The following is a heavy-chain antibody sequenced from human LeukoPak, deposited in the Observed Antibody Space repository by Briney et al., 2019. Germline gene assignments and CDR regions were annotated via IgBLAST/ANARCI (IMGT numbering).Heavy chain of an antibody. J-gene: IGHJ6*03. CDR3: ARLSAYCYGSYFYYYMDV. D-gene: IGHD3-10*01. V-gene: IGHV3-7*01. CDR2: IKQDESEK. CDR1: GFSFSSYW. Sequence: GGSLRLSCEASGFSFSSYWMSWVRQAPGKGPEWVANIKQDESEKYSVDSVKGRFTISRDNAKNSVYLQMKNLRAEDTALYYCARLSAYCYGSYFYYYMDVWGKGTTVTVSS.